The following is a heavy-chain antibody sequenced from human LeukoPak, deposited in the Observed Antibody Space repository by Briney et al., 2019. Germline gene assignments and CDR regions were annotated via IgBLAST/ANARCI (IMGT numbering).Heavy chain of an antibody. V-gene: IGHV1-2*02. CDR1: GYTFTGYY. Sequence: ASVKVSCKASGYTFTGYYMHWVRQAPGQGLEWMGWINPNSGDTHYAQKFQGRVTMTRDTSINTAYMELSRLRSDDTAVYYCARDQAFVYCSGGTCYDDYWSQGSLVTVSS. CDR3: ARDQAFVYCSGGTCYDDY. D-gene: IGHD2-15*01. CDR2: INPNSGDT. J-gene: IGHJ4*02.